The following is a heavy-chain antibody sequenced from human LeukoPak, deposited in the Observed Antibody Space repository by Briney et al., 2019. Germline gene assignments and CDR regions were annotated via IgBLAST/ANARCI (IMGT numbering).Heavy chain of an antibody. CDR3: AKCILTGYYKGYMDV. CDR2: ISSNEDST. CDR1: GFMFSNYD. V-gene: IGHV3-64*01. Sequence: GGSLRLSCAASGFMFSNYDMHWVRQAPGKGLEYVSGISSNEDSTFYAKSVKGRFTISRDNSKNTLYLQMNSLRAEDTAVYYCAKCILTGYYKGYMDVWGKGTTVTISS. J-gene: IGHJ6*03. D-gene: IGHD3-9*01.